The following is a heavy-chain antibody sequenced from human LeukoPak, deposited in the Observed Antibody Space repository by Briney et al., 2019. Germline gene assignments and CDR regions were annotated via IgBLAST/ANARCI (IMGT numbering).Heavy chain of an antibody. CDR3: VKPYDSSGFVFDY. CDR1: GFTFSSYA. Sequence: GGSLRLSCSASGFTFSSYAMHWVRQAPGKGLEYVSAISSNGGSIYYADSVKGRFTISRDNSKNTLYLQMSSLRAEDTAVYYCVKPYDSSGFVFDYWGQETLVTVSS. V-gene: IGHV3-64D*06. CDR2: ISSNGGSI. J-gene: IGHJ4*02. D-gene: IGHD3-22*01.